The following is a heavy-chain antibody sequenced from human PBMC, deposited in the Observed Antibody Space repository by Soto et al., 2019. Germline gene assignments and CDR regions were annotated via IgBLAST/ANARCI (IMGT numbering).Heavy chain of an antibody. V-gene: IGHV4-31*03. Sequence: PSETLSLTCTVSGGSISSGGYHWSWIRQHPGKGMEWIGYIYYSGSTYYNPSLKSRVTISVDTSKNQFSLKLSSATAADTAVYYCARGPRYCSGGSCRYNWFDPWGQGTLVTVSS. CDR1: GGSISSGGYH. J-gene: IGHJ5*02. CDR3: ARGPRYCSGGSCRYNWFDP. CDR2: IYYSGST. D-gene: IGHD2-15*01.